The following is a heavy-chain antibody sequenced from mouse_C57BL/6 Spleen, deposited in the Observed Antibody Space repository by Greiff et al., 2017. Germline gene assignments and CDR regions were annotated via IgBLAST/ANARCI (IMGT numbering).Heavy chain of an antibody. V-gene: IGHV1-15*01. Sequence: QVQLQQSGAELVRPGASVTLSCKASGYPFTDYEMHWVKQTPVHGLEWIGAIDPETGGTAYNQKFKGKAILTADKSSSTAYMELRSLTSEDSAVYYCNDGYFYAMDYWGQGTSVTVSS. J-gene: IGHJ4*01. CDR3: NDGYFYAMDY. CDR2: IDPETGGT. CDR1: GYPFTDYE. D-gene: IGHD2-3*01.